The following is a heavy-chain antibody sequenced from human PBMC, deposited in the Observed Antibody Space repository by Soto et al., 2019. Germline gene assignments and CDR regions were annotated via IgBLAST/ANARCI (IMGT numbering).Heavy chain of an antibody. V-gene: IGHV3-66*01. CDR2: IYSGGST. CDR1: GFTVSNNY. Sequence: EVQLVESGGGLVQPGGSLRLSCVASGFTVSNNYMSWVRQAPGKGLEWVSIIYSGGSTYYADSVKGRFTISRDNSKNTLYLQMISLRAEDTAVYYCARDLGTTVTFRNWYFDLWGRGTLVTVSS. J-gene: IGHJ2*01. CDR3: ARDLGTTVTFRNWYFDL. D-gene: IGHD4-17*01.